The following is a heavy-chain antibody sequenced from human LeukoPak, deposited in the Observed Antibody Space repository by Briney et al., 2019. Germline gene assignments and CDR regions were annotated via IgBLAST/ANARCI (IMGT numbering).Heavy chain of an antibody. D-gene: IGHD6-19*01. CDR2: MSFDGSNK. V-gene: IGHV3-30*18. Sequence: GGSLRLSCAASGFTFSSYSMNWVRQAPGKGLEWVAVMSFDGSNKYYADSVKGRFTISRDNSKNTLYLQMNSLRAEDTAVYYCAKDYSSGWYVPGYWGQGTLVTVSS. J-gene: IGHJ4*02. CDR1: GFTFSSYS. CDR3: AKDYSSGWYVPGY.